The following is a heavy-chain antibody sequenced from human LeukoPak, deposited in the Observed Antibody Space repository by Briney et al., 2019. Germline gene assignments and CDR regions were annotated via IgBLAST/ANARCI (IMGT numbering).Heavy chain of an antibody. V-gene: IGHV3-21*01. CDR2: ISSSNIYI. J-gene: IGHJ4*02. CDR3: ARGDYSSSPNFDC. D-gene: IGHD6-6*01. CDR1: GFTFSSYT. Sequence: GGSLRLSCAASGFTFSSYTMNWVRQAPGKGLEWVSSISSSNIYIYYADSVKGRFTISRDNAKNSLYLQMNSLRAEDTAVYYCARGDYSSSPNFDCRGQGTLVTVSS.